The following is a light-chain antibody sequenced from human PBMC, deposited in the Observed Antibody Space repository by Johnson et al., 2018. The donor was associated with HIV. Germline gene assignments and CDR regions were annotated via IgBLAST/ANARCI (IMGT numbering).Light chain of an antibody. Sequence: QSVLTQPPSVSVAPGQKVNISCSGSSSNIGNNYVSWYQQLPGTAPKLLIYEKNKRPSGIPDRFSASKSGTSATLGITGLQTGDEADYYCGTWDSSLSAHYVFGTGTKVTVL. V-gene: IGLV1-51*02. CDR3: GTWDSSLSAHYV. J-gene: IGLJ1*01. CDR2: EKN. CDR1: SSNIGNNY.